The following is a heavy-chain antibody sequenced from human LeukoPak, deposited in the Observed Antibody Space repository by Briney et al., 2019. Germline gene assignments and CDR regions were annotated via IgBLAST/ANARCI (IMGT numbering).Heavy chain of an antibody. CDR3: ARRRTIVALDY. CDR2: INPTSGVT. J-gene: IGHJ4*01. V-gene: IGHV1-2*02. Sequence: ASVKVSCKASGYSFTGFYIHWVRQAPGQGLQWMGCINPTSGVTNYAQKFQGRVTMTRDASISTAYMELSWLSSDDTAVYYCARRRTIVALDYWGQEPWSPSP. CDR1: GYSFTGFY. D-gene: IGHD6-6*01.